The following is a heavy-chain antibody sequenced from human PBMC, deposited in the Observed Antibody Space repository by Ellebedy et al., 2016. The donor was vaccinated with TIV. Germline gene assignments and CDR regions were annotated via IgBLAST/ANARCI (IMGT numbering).Heavy chain of an antibody. CDR3: ARSRITMVRGVKYWYFDL. CDR1: GGSVSSGSYY. D-gene: IGHD3-10*01. J-gene: IGHJ2*01. CDR2: IYYSGST. Sequence: SETLSLTXTVSGGSVSSGSYYWSWIRQPPGKGLEWIGYIYYSGSTNYNPSLKSRVTISVDTSKNQFSLKLSSVTAADTAVYYCARSRITMVRGVKYWYFDLWGRGTLVTVSS. V-gene: IGHV4-61*01.